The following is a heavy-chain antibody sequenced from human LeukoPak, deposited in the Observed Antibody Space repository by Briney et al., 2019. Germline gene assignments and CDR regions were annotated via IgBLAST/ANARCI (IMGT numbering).Heavy chain of an antibody. D-gene: IGHD1-26*01. Sequence: SETLSLTCTVSGGSISSSSYYWGWIRQPPGKGLEWIGSIYYSGSTYYNPSLKSRVTISVDTSKNQFSLKLSSVTAADTAVYYCARLQLPPDLDYWGQGTLVTVSS. J-gene: IGHJ4*02. CDR3: ARLQLPPDLDY. CDR1: GGSISSSSYY. V-gene: IGHV4-39*01. CDR2: IYYSGST.